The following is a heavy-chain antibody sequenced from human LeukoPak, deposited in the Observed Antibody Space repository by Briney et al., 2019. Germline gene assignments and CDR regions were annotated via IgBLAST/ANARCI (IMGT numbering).Heavy chain of an antibody. J-gene: IGHJ3*02. CDR2: ISGSGGST. CDR1: GFTFSSYA. V-gene: IGHV3-23*01. CDR3: AKEREWELLDDDAFDI. Sequence: PGGSLRLSCAASGFTFSSYAMSWVRQAPGKGPEWVSAISGSGGSTYYADSVKGRFTISRDNSKNTLYLQMNSLRAEDTAVYYCAKEREWELLDDDAFDIWGQGTMVTVSS. D-gene: IGHD1-26*01.